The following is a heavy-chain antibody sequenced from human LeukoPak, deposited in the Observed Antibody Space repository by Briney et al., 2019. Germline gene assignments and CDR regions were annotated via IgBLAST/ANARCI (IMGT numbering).Heavy chain of an antibody. D-gene: IGHD3/OR15-3a*01. V-gene: IGHV4-34*01. CDR1: GFTFSSYS. CDR2: INHSGST. J-gene: IGHJ3*02. Sequence: GSLRLSCAASGFTFSSYSMNWVRQPPGKGLEWIGEINHSGSTNYNPSLKSRVTISVDTSKNQFSLKLSSVTAADTAVYYCARCQGNWTEAFDIWGQGTMVTVSS. CDR3: ARCQGNWTEAFDI.